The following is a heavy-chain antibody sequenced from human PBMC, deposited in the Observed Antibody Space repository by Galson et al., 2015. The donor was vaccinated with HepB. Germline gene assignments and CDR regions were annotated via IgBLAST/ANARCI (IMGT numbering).Heavy chain of an antibody. CDR1: GYTFTSYG. D-gene: IGHD3-22*01. J-gene: IGHJ4*02. Sequence: SVKVSCKASGYTFTSYGISWVRQAPGQGLEWMGWISAYNGNTNYAQKLQGRVTMTTDTSTSTAYMELRSLRSDDTAVYYCARDLRLYYYDSSGYYLLDYWGQGTLVTVSS. CDR3: ARDLRLYYYDSSGYYLLDY. V-gene: IGHV1-18*01. CDR2: ISAYNGNT.